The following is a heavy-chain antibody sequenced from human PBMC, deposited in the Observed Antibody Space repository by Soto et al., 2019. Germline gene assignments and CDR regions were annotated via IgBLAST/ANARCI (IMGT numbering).Heavy chain of an antibody. CDR3: AKDITMVRGPLDY. J-gene: IGHJ4*02. CDR1: GFTCSYYA. V-gene: IGHV3-23*01. D-gene: IGHD3-10*01. Sequence: GGSLRLSCAASGFTCSYYAMSWVRQAPGKGLEWVSDISGSGDSTYYADSVKGRFTISRDNSKNTLYLQMNSLRAEDAAVYYCAKDITMVRGPLDYWGQGTLVTVSS. CDR2: ISGSGDST.